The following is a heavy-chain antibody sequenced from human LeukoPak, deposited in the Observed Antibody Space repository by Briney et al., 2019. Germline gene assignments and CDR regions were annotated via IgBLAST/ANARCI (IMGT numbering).Heavy chain of an antibody. Sequence: PSETLSLTCTVSGGSISSYYWSWIRQPAGKGLEWIGRIYTSGSTNYNPSLKSRVTMSVDTSKNQFSLKLSSVIAADTAMYYCARDLSEVPHPSFDIWGQGTMVTVSS. CDR3: ARDLSEVPHPSFDI. D-gene: IGHD1-1*01. CDR2: IYTSGST. V-gene: IGHV4-4*07. CDR1: GGSISSYY. J-gene: IGHJ3*02.